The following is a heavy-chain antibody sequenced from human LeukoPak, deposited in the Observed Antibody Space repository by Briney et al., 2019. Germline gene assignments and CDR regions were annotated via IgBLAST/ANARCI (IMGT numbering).Heavy chain of an antibody. Sequence: SETLSLTCTVSGGSISSYYWSWIRQPPGKGLEWVGYIYYSGSTNYNPSLKGRVTISVDTSKNQFSLKLSSVTAADTAVYYCARDLGYSYDYYYYGMDVWGQGTTVTVSS. CDR1: GGSISSYY. J-gene: IGHJ6*02. D-gene: IGHD5-18*01. CDR3: ARDLGYSYDYYYYGMDV. V-gene: IGHV4-59*01. CDR2: IYYSGST.